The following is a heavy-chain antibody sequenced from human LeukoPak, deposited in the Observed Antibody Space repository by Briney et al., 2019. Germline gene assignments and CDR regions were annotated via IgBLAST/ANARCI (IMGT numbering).Heavy chain of an antibody. CDR1: GYSFTSYW. J-gene: IGHJ3*02. V-gene: IGHV5-51*01. D-gene: IGHD2-15*01. Sequence: GESLKISCKGSGYSFTSYWIGWVRQMPGKGLEWMGIIYPGDSDTRYSPSFQGQVTISADKSISTAYLQWISLKASDTAMYYCARHGSCSGGSCLTGGNAFDIWGQGTMVTVSS. CDR3: ARHGSCSGGSCLTGGNAFDI. CDR2: IYPGDSDT.